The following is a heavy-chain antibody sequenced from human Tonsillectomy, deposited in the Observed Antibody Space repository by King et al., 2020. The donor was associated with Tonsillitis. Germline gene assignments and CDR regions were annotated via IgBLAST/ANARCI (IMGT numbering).Heavy chain of an antibody. CDR1: GDSFTNYW. D-gene: IGHD6-13*01. CDR3: ARQKHHGSSWAQGRYFDY. J-gene: IGHJ4*02. V-gene: IGHV5-51*01. CDR2: IYPDDSDT. Sequence: QLVQSGAEVKKPGESLKISCKGSGDSFTNYWIGWVRQMPGKGLEWMGIIYPDDSDTIYSPSSQGQVTITADKSINTAYLQWSSLQASDTAMYYCARQKHHGSSWAQGRYFDYWGQGTLVTVSS.